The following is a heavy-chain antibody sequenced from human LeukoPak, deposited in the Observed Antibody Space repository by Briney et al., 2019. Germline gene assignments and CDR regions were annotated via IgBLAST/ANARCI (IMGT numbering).Heavy chain of an antibody. Sequence: ASVKVSCKTSGYTFTDYYIHWVRQAPGQGLEWMGWINPNSGETNSAQKFQGRVTMTGDTSISTAYMELRRVTSDDTTVYYCARDRDYSNTERGFDYWGQGTLVTVSS. J-gene: IGHJ4*02. V-gene: IGHV1-2*02. CDR1: GYTFTDYY. CDR3: ARDRDYSNTERGFDY. D-gene: IGHD4-11*01. CDR2: INPNSGET.